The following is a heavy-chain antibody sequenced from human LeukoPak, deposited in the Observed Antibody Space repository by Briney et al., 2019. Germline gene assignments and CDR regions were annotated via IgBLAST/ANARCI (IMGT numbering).Heavy chain of an antibody. J-gene: IGHJ4*02. CDR1: GFTFSSYE. CDR2: ISSSGSTI. CDR3: AKTRRADSRLDY. Sequence: PGGSLRLSCAASGFTFSSYEMNWVRQAPGKGLEWVSYISSSGSTIYYADSVKGRFTISRDNSKNTLYLQMNSLRAEDTAVYYCAKTRRADSRLDYWGQGTLVTVSS. D-gene: IGHD3-22*01. V-gene: IGHV3-48*03.